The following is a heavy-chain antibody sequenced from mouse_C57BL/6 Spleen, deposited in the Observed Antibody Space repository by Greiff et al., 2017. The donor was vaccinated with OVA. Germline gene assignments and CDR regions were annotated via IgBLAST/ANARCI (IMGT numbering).Heavy chain of an antibody. Sequence: VQLQQSGPELVKPGDSVKISCKASGYSFTGYFMNWVMQSHGKSLEWIGRINPYNGDTFYNQKFKGKATLTVDKSSSTAHMELRSLTSEDSAVYYCARYGDYGPYYAMDYWGQGTSVTVSS. CDR1: GYSFTGYF. CDR3: ARYGDYGPYYAMDY. J-gene: IGHJ4*01. CDR2: INPYNGDT. V-gene: IGHV1-20*01. D-gene: IGHD1-2*01.